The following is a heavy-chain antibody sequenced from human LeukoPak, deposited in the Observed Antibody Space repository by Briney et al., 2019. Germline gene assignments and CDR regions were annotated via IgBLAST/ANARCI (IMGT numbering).Heavy chain of an antibody. CDR2: IGGSGGST. CDR3: AKVTNTAIDY. CDR1: GFTLSSYW. V-gene: IGHV3-23*01. J-gene: IGHJ4*02. Sequence: GGSLRLSCAASGFTLSSYWMSWLRQVPGKGLEWVSAIGGSGGSTYYADSVKGRFTISRDNSKNTLYLQKNSLRAEDTAVYYCAKVTNTAIDYWGQGTLVTVSS. D-gene: IGHD5-18*01.